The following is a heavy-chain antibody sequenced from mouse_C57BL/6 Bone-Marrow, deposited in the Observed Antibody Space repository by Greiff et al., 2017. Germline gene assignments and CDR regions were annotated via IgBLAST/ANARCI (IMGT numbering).Heavy chain of an antibody. Sequence: VQLQQSGAELVKPGASVKLSCKASGYTFTSYWMHWMKQRPGQGLEWIGMIHPNSGSTNYNEKFKSKATLTVDKSSRTAYMQLSSLTSEDSAVYYCARRWLLPYYYAMDYWGQGTSVTVSS. CDR1: GYTFTSYW. CDR3: ARRWLLPYYYAMDY. D-gene: IGHD2-3*01. V-gene: IGHV1-64*01. CDR2: IHPNSGST. J-gene: IGHJ4*01.